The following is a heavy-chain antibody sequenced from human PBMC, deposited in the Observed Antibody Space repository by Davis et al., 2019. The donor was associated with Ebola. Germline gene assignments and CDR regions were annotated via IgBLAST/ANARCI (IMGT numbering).Heavy chain of an antibody. V-gene: IGHV4-34*01. CDR1: GFTFSSYG. CDR3: ARGSRPFDY. Sequence: ESLKISCAASGFTFSSYGMHWVRQAPGKGLEWIGEIYHSGSTNYNPSLKSRVTISVDTSKNQFSLKLSSVTAADTAVYYCARGSRPFDYWGQGTLVTVSS. CDR2: IYHSGST. J-gene: IGHJ4*02.